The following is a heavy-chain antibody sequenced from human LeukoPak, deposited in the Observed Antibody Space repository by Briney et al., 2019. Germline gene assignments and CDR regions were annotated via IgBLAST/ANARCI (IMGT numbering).Heavy chain of an antibody. CDR3: ARARITMVRGVIKPTSLFDY. D-gene: IGHD3-10*01. J-gene: IGHJ4*02. CDR1: GFTFSDYY. Sequence: GSLRLSCAASGFTFSDYYMSWIRPAPGKGLEWVGEINHSGSTNYNPSLKSRVTISVDTSKNQFSLKLSSVTAADTAVYYCARARITMVRGVIKPTSLFDYWGQGTLVTVSS. V-gene: IGHV4-34*01. CDR2: INHSGST.